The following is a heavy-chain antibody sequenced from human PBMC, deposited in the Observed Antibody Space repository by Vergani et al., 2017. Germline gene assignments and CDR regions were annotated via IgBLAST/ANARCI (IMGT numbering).Heavy chain of an antibody. CDR3: VRGGTYCTDGICYRY. Sequence: QVQLVQSGAEVKKPGASVKVSCKASGYTFTSYYVHWVRQAPGQGLEWMGIINPSGGSTSYAQKFQGRVTMTRDTSTSTVYMELSSLRAEDTAVYYCVRGGTYCTDGICYRYWGQGSLVTVSS. D-gene: IGHD2-8*01. J-gene: IGHJ4*02. CDR2: INPSGGST. V-gene: IGHV1-46*01. CDR1: GYTFTSYY.